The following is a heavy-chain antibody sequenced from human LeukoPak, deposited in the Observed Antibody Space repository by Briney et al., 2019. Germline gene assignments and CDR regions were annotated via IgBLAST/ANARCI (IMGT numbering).Heavy chain of an antibody. J-gene: IGHJ4*02. D-gene: IGHD2-8*02. CDR2: ISSSSYI. V-gene: IGHV3-21*01. Sequence: AGGSLRLSCAASGFTFSNYSMNWVRQAPGKGLEWVSSISSSSYIYYADSVKGRFTISRDNAKNSLYLQMNSLRAEDTAVYYCARVFRTGYYFDYWGQGTLVTVSS. CDR3: ARVFRTGYYFDY. CDR1: GFTFSNYS.